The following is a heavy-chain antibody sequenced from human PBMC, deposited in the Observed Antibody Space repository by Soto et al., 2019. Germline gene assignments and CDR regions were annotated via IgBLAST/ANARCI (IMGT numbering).Heavy chain of an antibody. V-gene: IGHV4-59*01. CDR1: GVSISSYD. CDR2: IYYSGTT. Sequence: SETLSLSCPVSGVSISSYDWSWIRQPPGKGLEWIGYIYYSGTTNYNPSLKSRVTISVDTSKNQFSLKLSSVTAADTAVYYCARYSGSYSYNWFDPWGQGTLVTV. D-gene: IGHD1-26*01. CDR3: ARYSGSYSYNWFDP. J-gene: IGHJ5*02.